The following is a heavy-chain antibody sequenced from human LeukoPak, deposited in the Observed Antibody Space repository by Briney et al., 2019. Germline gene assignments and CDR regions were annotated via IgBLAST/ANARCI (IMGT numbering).Heavy chain of an antibody. J-gene: IGHJ5*02. CDR1: GGTFSSYA. CDR3: ARVVVVPAENWFDP. D-gene: IGHD2-2*01. CDR2: IIPILGIA. Sequence: SVKVSCKASGGTFSSYAINWVRQAPGQGLEWMGRIIPILGIANYAQKFQGRVTITADKSTSTAYMELSSLRSEDAAVYYCARVVVVPAENWFDPWGQGTLVTVSS. V-gene: IGHV1-69*04.